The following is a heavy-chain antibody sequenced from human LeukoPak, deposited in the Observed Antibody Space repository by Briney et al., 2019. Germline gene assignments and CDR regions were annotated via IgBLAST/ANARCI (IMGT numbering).Heavy chain of an antibody. V-gene: IGHV1-18*01. J-gene: IGHJ4*02. Sequence: ASVKVSCKASGYTFTSYGISWVRQAPGQGLEWMEWISAYNGNTNYAQKLQGRVTMTTDTSTSTAYMELRSLRSDDTAVYYCARDRGYYYDSSGLDYWGQGTLVTVSS. CDR1: GYTFTSYG. D-gene: IGHD3-22*01. CDR2: ISAYNGNT. CDR3: ARDRGYYYDSSGLDY.